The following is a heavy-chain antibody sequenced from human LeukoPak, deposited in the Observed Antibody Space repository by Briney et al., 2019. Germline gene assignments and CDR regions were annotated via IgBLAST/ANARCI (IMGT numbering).Heavy chain of an antibody. D-gene: IGHD6-13*01. CDR1: GGSFSGYH. J-gene: IGHJ6*03. Sequence: SETLSLTCAVYGGSFSGYHWSWIRQPPGKGLEWIGEINHSGSTNYNPSLKSRVTISIDTSKNHFSLKLSSVTAADTAVYYCARGGGAAAGHYYYYMDVGGKVTTVTVSS. V-gene: IGHV4-34*01. CDR2: INHSGST. CDR3: ARGGGAAAGHYYYYMDV.